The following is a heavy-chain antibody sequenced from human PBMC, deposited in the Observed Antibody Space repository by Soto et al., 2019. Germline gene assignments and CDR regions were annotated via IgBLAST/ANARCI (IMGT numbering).Heavy chain of an antibody. Sequence: EVQLVESGGGLVQPGESLRLSCAASGFTFSDHYMDWVRQAPGKGLEWVGRTRNKANSYTTEYAASVKGRFTISRDDSKNSLYLQMDSLKAEDTAVYFCARVSNSYYFDYWGQGTLVTVSS. CDR2: TRNKANSYTT. D-gene: IGHD1-1*01. CDR1: GFTFSDHY. CDR3: ARVSNSYYFDY. J-gene: IGHJ4*02. V-gene: IGHV3-72*01.